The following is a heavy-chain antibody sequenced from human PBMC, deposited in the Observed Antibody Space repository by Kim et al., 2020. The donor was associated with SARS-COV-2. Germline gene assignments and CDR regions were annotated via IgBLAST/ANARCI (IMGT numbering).Heavy chain of an antibody. D-gene: IGHD3-10*01. Sequence: SETLSLTCAVYGGSFSGYYWSWIRQPPGKGLEWIGEINHSGSTNYNPSLKSRVTISVDTSKNQFSLKLSAVTAADTAVYYCARAYYYGSGTRDYFDYWGQGTLVTVSS. CDR2: INHSGST. J-gene: IGHJ4*02. CDR1: GGSFSGYY. V-gene: IGHV4-34*01. CDR3: ARAYYYGSGTRDYFDY.